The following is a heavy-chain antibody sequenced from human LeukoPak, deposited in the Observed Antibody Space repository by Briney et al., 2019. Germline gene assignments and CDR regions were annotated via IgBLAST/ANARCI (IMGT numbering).Heavy chain of an antibody. Sequence: GGSLRLSCAASGFTFSTYWMYWVRQAPGKGLEWVANIKQDGSHKYYVDSVKGRFTISRDNAKNSPYLQMNSLRVEDTAVYYCVREEGYWGQGTLVTVSS. J-gene: IGHJ4*02. CDR2: IKQDGSHK. V-gene: IGHV3-7*01. CDR3: VREEGY. CDR1: GFTFSTYW.